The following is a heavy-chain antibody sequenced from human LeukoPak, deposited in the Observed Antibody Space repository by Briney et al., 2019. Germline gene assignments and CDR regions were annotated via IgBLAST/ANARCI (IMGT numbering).Heavy chain of an antibody. CDR3: ARESYYGSGSLDY. Sequence: GGSLRLSCAASGFIVGSNYMSWVRQAPGKGLEWVSVIYSGGSTYYADSVKGRFTISRDNSKSTLYLQMNSLRAEDTAVYYCARESYYGSGSLDYWGQGTLVTVSS. D-gene: IGHD3-10*01. CDR2: IYSGGST. V-gene: IGHV3-53*01. CDR1: GFIVGSNY. J-gene: IGHJ4*02.